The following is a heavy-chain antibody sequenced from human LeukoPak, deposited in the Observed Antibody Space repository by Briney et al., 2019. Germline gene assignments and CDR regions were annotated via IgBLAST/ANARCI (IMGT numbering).Heavy chain of an antibody. Sequence: GESLKVSCQGSGYNFPIYWIGWVRQMPGQGLEWMGIIYPDDSNTIYGPSFQGQVTISADKSINTAYLEWSSLKASDTAIYYCARQGAAGKYYYYYMDVWGKGTTVTVSS. J-gene: IGHJ6*03. CDR2: IYPDDSNT. D-gene: IGHD6-13*01. CDR3: ARQGAAGKYYYYYMDV. CDR1: GYNFPIYW. V-gene: IGHV5-51*01.